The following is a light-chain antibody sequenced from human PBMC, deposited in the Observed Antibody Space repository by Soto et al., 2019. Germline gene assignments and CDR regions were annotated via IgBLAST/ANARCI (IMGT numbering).Light chain of an antibody. Sequence: EIQLTQSPPTLSSSLGERGTLSCRASQSVSSYLACYQQKPGQAPKLLIYDASTRATGIPARFSGSGSGTDFTLTISSLEPEDFAVYYCQQRSNWPPITFGQGTRLEIK. CDR1: QSVSSY. CDR2: DAS. V-gene: IGKV3-11*01. J-gene: IGKJ5*01. CDR3: QQRSNWPPIT.